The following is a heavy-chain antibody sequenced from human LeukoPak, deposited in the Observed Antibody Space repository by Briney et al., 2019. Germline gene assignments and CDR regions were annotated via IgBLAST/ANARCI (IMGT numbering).Heavy chain of an antibody. D-gene: IGHD3-16*01. Sequence: PGGSLRLSCAASGFTFSSYTMNWVRQAPGKGLEWVSHISPSGSTYYADSVKGRFTISRDNAKTSLYLQVNSLRAEDTAVYYCARLGPTPFDYWGQGTLVTVSS. CDR3: ARLGPTPFDY. CDR1: GFTFSSYT. V-gene: IGHV3-48*01. J-gene: IGHJ4*02. CDR2: ISPSGST.